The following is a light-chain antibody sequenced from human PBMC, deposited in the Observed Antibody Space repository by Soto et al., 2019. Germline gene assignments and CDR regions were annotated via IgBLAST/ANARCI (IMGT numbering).Light chain of an antibody. CDR2: DAS. CDR1: QSVGTY. Sequence: EIVLTQSPAILSLSPGDRATLSCRASQSVGTYLDWYQQKLGQAPRLLIYDASNRATGIPARFSGSGSDTDFTLTLSSQEPEDFAVYYCQQRVNWLTFGGGAKVAL. J-gene: IGKJ4*01. CDR3: QQRVNWLT. V-gene: IGKV3-11*01.